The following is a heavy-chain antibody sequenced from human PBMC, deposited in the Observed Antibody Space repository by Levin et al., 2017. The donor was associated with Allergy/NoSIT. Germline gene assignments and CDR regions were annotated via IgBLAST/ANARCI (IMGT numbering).Heavy chain of an antibody. CDR2: ISSTGTIT. D-gene: IGHD3/OR15-3a*01. CDR3: ARSGLFEIQGVFDH. Sequence: GGSLRLSCAASGFTLSLYEMNWVRQAPGKGLEWVSYISSTGTITYYADSVKGRFTVSRDNAKNSLFLHMNSLSVEDTAVYYCARSGLFEIQGVFDHWGQGSLVTVST. V-gene: IGHV3-48*03. J-gene: IGHJ4*02. CDR1: GFTLSLYE.